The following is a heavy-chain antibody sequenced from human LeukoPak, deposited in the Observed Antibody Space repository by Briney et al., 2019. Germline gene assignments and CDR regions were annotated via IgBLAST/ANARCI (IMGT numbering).Heavy chain of an antibody. CDR3: ARIEVPFRGRRLGVTGYFDY. Sequence: GASVKVSCKASGYTFTNYGISWVRQAPGQGLEWMGWISAYNGNTNYAQKLQGRVTMTTDTSTSTAYMELRSLRSDDTAVYYCARIEVPFRGRRLGVTGYFDYWGQGTLVTVSP. CDR1: GYTFTNYG. V-gene: IGHV1-18*01. D-gene: IGHD3-16*01. J-gene: IGHJ4*02. CDR2: ISAYNGNT.